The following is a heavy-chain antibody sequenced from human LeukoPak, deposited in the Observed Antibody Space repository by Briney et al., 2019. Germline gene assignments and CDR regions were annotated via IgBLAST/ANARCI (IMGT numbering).Heavy chain of an antibody. Sequence: PGGSLGLSCAASVFSFNNYAMTWVRQAPGKGLEWVSVISGGGGSTYYADSVKGRFTISRDNSKNTLYLQMNSLRAEDTAVYYCAKGKNAYGDPAGGAFDIWGQGTMVTVSS. CDR3: AKGKNAYGDPAGGAFDI. D-gene: IGHD4-17*01. CDR2: ISGGGGST. J-gene: IGHJ3*02. CDR1: VFSFNNYA. V-gene: IGHV3-23*01.